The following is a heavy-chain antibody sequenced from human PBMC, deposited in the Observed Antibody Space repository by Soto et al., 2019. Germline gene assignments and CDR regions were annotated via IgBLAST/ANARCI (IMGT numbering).Heavy chain of an antibody. V-gene: IGHV4-34*01. CDR3: ARGPQYSYGSPEIYYYYGMDV. CDR2: INHSGST. Sequence: QVQLQQWGAGLLKPSETLSLTCAVYGGSFSGYYWSWIRQPPGKGLEWIGEINHSGSTNYNPSLKSRVTISVDTSKTQFSLKLSSVTAADTAVYYCARGPQYSYGSPEIYYYYGMDVWGQGTTITVSS. CDR1: GGSFSGYY. D-gene: IGHD5-18*01. J-gene: IGHJ6*02.